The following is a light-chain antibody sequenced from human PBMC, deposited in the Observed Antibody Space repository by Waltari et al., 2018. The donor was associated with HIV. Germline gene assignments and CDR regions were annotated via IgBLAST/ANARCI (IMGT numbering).Light chain of an antibody. CDR1: NSNVGKNF. V-gene: IGLV1-47*01. J-gene: IGLJ3*02. CDR2: RKD. Sequence: QSVLTQPPSASKSPGQRVLISCSGTNSNVGKNFVSWFQQVPGGAPKLGIYRKDRRPSGVPDRFSGAKSGSSATLAISGLQSDDEADYFCASWDDKLSHWVFGVGTKLTV. CDR3: ASWDDKLSHWV.